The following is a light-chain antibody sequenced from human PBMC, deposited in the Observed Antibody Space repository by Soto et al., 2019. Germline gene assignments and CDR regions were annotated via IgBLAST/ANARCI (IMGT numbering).Light chain of an antibody. V-gene: IGKV3-11*01. CDR2: DAS. J-gene: IGKJ1*01. CDR1: QSVSSY. CDR3: QQRSNWPWT. Sequence: EIVLTQSPGTLYLSKGERATLSCRASQSVSSYLAWYQQKPGQAPRLLIYDASNRATGIPARFSGSGSGTDFTLTISSLEPEDFAVYYCQQRSNWPWTFGQGTKVDIK.